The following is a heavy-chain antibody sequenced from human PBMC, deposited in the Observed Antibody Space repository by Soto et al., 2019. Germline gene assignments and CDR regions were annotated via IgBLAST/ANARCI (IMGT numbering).Heavy chain of an antibody. CDR1: GFTFSSYW. CDR2: IKYDGSDK. D-gene: IGHD3-22*01. V-gene: IGHV3-7*03. J-gene: IGHJ4*02. Sequence: EVQLVESGGGLVQPGGSLRLSCAASGFTFSSYWMSWVRQAPGRGLEWMANIKYDGSDKYYVDSVKGRLTISRDNAKNSLYRKMNSLRAEDTAVYYCASSPHKDSRPDYWGQGTLVTVSS. CDR3: ASSPHKDSRPDY.